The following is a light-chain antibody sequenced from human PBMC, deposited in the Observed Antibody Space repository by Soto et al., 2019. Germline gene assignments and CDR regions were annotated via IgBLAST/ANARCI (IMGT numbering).Light chain of an antibody. CDR1: SSDVGGYNY. V-gene: IGLV2-14*01. Sequence: QSALTQPASVSGSPGQSITISCTGTSSDVGGYNYVSWYQQHPGKAPKVMIYEVSNRPSGVSNRFSGSKSGNTASLTISGLQGEDEADYYCSSYTSSSTLVFGGGPKVTVL. CDR3: SSYTSSSTLV. J-gene: IGLJ2*01. CDR2: EVS.